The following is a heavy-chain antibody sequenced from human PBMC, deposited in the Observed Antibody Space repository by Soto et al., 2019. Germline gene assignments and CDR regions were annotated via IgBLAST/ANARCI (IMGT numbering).Heavy chain of an antibody. D-gene: IGHD1-26*01. Sequence: QVQLVESGGGVVQPGRSLRLSCAASGFTFSSYGMHWVRQAPGKGLEWVAIISYDGSNTYYADSVKGRFTISRDNSKNTLYLQMNRLRAEDTSVYYCAKEGGLSGSYYISSSYYFDYWGQGPLVTVSS. CDR3: AKEGGLSGSYYISSSYYFDY. CDR1: GFTFSSYG. J-gene: IGHJ4*02. CDR2: ISYDGSNT. V-gene: IGHV3-30*18.